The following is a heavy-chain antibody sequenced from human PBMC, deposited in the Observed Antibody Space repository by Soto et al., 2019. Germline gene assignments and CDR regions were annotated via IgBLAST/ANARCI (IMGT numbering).Heavy chain of an antibody. CDR3: ASAETTKYDSSGYGY. CDR2: INGDGSIT. D-gene: IGHD3-22*01. Sequence: EVQLVESGGDLVQPGGSLRLSCAASGFTFSSYWMHWVRQVPGKGLEWVARINGDGSITSHADSVTGRFTISRDNAKDTLDLQMRSLRAEDTGVYYCASAETTKYDSSGYGYWGQGVRVIVSS. V-gene: IGHV3-74*03. CDR1: GFTFSSYW. J-gene: IGHJ1*01.